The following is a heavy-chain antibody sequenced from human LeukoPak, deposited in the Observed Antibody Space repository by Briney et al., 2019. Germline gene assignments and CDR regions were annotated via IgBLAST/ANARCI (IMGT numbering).Heavy chain of an antibody. Sequence: GGSLRLSCAASGFTLRSYTMSWVRQAPGKGLEWVSVIYSGGSTYYADSVKGRFAISRDNSKNTLYLQMNSLRAEDTAVYYCARGSSSSSFDYWGQGTLVTVSS. V-gene: IGHV3-53*01. CDR3: ARGSSSSSFDY. D-gene: IGHD6-6*01. J-gene: IGHJ4*02. CDR1: GFTLRSYT. CDR2: IYSGGST.